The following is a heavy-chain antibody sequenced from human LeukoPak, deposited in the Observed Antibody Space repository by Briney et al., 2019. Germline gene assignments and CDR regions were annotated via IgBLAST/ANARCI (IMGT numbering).Heavy chain of an antibody. J-gene: IGHJ4*02. V-gene: IGHV1-3*02. CDR1: GYTFTSYA. CDR2: SNAGNGNT. CDR3: ARENFRQWLGY. Sequence: GSVKVSCKASGYTFTSYAMHWVRQAPGQRLEWMGWSNAGNGNTKYSQEFQGRVTMTRDTSTSTVYMELSSLRSEDTAVYYCARENFRQWLGYWGQGTLVTVSS. D-gene: IGHD6-19*01.